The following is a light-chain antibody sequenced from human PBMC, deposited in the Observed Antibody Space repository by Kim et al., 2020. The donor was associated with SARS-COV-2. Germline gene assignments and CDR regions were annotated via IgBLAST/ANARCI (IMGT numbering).Light chain of an antibody. CDR3: CSFAGNSVV. V-gene: IGLV2-11*01. J-gene: IGLJ2*01. CDR2: DVT. CDR1: SSDVGRYNY. Sequence: PGQSVTMSCTGTSSDVGRYNYVSWYQQHPGKAPKVMIYDVTKRPSGVPDRFSGSKSGNTASLTISGPQGEDEAEYYCCSFAGNSVVFGGGTQLTVL.